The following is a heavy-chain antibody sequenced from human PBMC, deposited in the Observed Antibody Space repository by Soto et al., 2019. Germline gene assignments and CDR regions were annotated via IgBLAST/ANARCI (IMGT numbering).Heavy chain of an antibody. CDR3: ARGSYDSYAGFFGMDV. CDR2: IIPFSGTV. J-gene: IGHJ6*02. Sequence: QVQLVQSGAEVKKPGSSVKVSCKASGGSFMSQAISWVRQAPGQGPEWMGGIIPFSGTVTYTQRFQGRLTLPAVESTETSEMELSSLRSEDTAMYYCARGSYDSYAGFFGMDVWGQGTTVTVS. CDR1: GGSFMSQA. D-gene: IGHD3-10*01. V-gene: IGHV1-69*01.